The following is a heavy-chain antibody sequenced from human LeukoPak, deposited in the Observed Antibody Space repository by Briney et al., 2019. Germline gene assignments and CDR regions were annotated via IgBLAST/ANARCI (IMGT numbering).Heavy chain of an antibody. V-gene: IGHV3-23*01. CDR3: ARDRSTDAISEY. D-gene: IGHD1-1*01. J-gene: IGHJ4*02. Sequence: GGSLRLSCSASGFNFNTYTLTWLRQTPGKRPEWLSSITGGHGATYYADSVRGRFTITRDNSRNTFYLDMSGLRAEDTAVYYCARDRSTDAISEYWGQGTLVAVSS. CDR1: GFNFNTYT. CDR2: ITGGHGAT.